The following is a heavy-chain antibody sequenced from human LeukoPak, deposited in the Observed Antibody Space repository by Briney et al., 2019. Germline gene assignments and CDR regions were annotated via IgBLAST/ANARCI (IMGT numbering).Heavy chain of an antibody. CDR2: INPNSGGT. J-gene: IGHJ6*03. CDR1: GYTFTGYY. V-gene: IGHV1-2*02. D-gene: IGHD5/OR15-5a*01. Sequence: ASVKVSCKASGYTFTGYYVHWVRQAPGQGLEWMGWINPNSGGTNYAQKFQGRVTMTRDTSISTAYMELSRLRSDDTAVYYCARDLPSRVDMDVWGKGTTVTVSS. CDR3: ARDLPSRVDMDV.